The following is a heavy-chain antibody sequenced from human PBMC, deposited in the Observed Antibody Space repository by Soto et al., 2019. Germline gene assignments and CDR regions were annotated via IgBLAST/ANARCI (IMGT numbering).Heavy chain of an antibody. Sequence: GGSLRLSCAASGFTFSSYAMSWVRQAPGKGLEWVSAISGSGGNTYYADSVKGRFTISRDNSKNTLYLQMNSLRAEDTAVYYYAKDRQEWLSSCYFDYWGQGTLVTVSS. CDR2: ISGSGGNT. CDR3: AKDRQEWLSSCYFDY. J-gene: IGHJ4*02. D-gene: IGHD3-3*01. V-gene: IGHV3-23*01. CDR1: GFTFSSYA.